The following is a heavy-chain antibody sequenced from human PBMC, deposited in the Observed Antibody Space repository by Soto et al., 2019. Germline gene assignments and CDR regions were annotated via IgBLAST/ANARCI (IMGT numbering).Heavy chain of an antibody. CDR2: ISSSSSTI. J-gene: IGHJ3*02. Sequence: GGSLRLSCAASGFTFSSYSMNWVRQAPGKGLEWVSYISSSSSTIYYADSVKGRFTISRDNAKNSLYLQMNSLRAEDTAVYYCARERRRQLRGKGAFDIWGQGTMVTVSS. CDR1: GFTFSSYS. CDR3: ARERRRQLRGKGAFDI. D-gene: IGHD1-1*01. V-gene: IGHV3-48*01.